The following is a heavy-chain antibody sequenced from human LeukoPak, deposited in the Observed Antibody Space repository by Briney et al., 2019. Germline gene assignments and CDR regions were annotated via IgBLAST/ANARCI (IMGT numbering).Heavy chain of an antibody. CDR3: AREWAGFGGVPLRDY. CDR2: INHSGST. D-gene: IGHD3-10*01. Sequence: PSETLSLTCAVYGGSFSGCYWSWIRQPPGKGLEWIGEINHSGSTNYNPSLKSRVTISVDTSKNQFSLKLSSVTAADTAVYYCAREWAGFGGVPLRDYWGQGTLVTVSS. J-gene: IGHJ4*02. CDR1: GGSFSGCY. V-gene: IGHV4-34*01.